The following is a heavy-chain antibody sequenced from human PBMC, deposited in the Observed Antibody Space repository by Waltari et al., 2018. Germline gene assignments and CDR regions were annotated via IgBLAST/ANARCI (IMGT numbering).Heavy chain of an antibody. CDR3: ATPGSQWLAHGRWGY. CDR2: ISGSGGST. D-gene: IGHD6-19*01. CDR1: GFTFSSYA. J-gene: IGHJ4*02. V-gene: IGHV3-23*01. Sequence: EVQLLESGGGLVQPGGSLRLSCAASGFTFSSYAMSWVRQAPGKGLEWVSAISGSGGSTYYADSVKGRFTISRDNSKNTLYLQMNSLRAEDTAVYYCATPGSQWLAHGRWGYWGQGTLVTVSS.